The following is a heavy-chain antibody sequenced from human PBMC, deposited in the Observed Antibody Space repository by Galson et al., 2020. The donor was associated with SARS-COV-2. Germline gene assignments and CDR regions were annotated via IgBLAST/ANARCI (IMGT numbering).Heavy chain of an antibody. CDR3: AREGFLNGSRDYYYGMDV. CDR1: GYTFTGYY. V-gene: IGHV1-2*04. CDR2: INPNSGGT. Sequence: SVKVSCKASGYTFTGYYLHWVRQAPGQGLERMGWINPNSGGTNYAQKFQGWVTMTRDTSISTAYMELSRLRSDDTAVYNCAREGFLNGSRDYYYGMDVWGQGTTVTVSS. J-gene: IGHJ6*02. D-gene: IGHD3-10*01.